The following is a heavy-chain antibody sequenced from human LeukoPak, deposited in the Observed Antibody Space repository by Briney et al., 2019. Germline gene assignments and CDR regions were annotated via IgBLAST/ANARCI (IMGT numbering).Heavy chain of an antibody. CDR1: GGSISSYY. Sequence: SETLSLTCTVSGGSISSYYWSWIRQPAGEGLEWIGRIYTSGSTNYNPSLKSRVTMSVDTSKNQFSLKLSSVTAADTAIYYCARVTFAGVSIFGVVQGYYFDYWGQGTLVTVSS. D-gene: IGHD3-3*01. V-gene: IGHV4-4*07. CDR2: IYTSGST. J-gene: IGHJ4*02. CDR3: ARVTFAGVSIFGVVQGYYFDY.